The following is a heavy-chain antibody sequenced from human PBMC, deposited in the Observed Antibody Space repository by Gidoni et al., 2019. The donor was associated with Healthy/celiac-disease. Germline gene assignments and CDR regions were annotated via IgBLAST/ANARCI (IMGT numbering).Heavy chain of an antibody. CDR2: ISWNSGSI. Sequence: EVQLVESGGGLVQAGRSLRLSCAASGFTFDDYAMHWVRQAPGKGLEWVSGISWNSGSIGYADSVKGRFTNSRDKAKNSLHLQMNSLRAEDTALYYCAKEGKKWVGFPGQAFDIWGQGTMVTVSS. CDR3: AKEGKKWVGFPGQAFDI. J-gene: IGHJ3*02. CDR1: GFTFDDYA. V-gene: IGHV3-9*01. D-gene: IGHD6-19*01.